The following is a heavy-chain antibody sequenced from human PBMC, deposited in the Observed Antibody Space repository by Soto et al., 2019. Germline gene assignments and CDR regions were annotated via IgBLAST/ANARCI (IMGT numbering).Heavy chain of an antibody. J-gene: IGHJ5*02. V-gene: IGHV3-21*06. CDR1: GFTFSAYN. CDR3: ASHYGDNGWFDP. D-gene: IGHD4-17*01. Sequence: GSLRLSCAAPGFTFSAYNMNWVRQPPGKGLEWVSSITSSSSSIYYADSLKGRFTISRDNAKNSLYLQMNSLRAEDTAVYYCASHYGDNGWFDPWGQGTLVTVSS. CDR2: ITSSSSSI.